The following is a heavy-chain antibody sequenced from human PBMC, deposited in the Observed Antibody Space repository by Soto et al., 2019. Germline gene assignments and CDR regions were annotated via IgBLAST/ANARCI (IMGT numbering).Heavy chain of an antibody. CDR3: ATGGRQWLVTSDFNY. J-gene: IGHJ4*02. Sequence: VQLVESGGGVVQPGRSLRLSCAASGFTFSDYAMHWVRQAPGKGLEWVAVVSHDGRNTHYADSVKGRFTISRDSSKNTVSLEMTCLRAEDTAVYYGATGGRQWLVTSDFNYWGQGALVTVSS. CDR1: GFTFSDYA. V-gene: IGHV3-30*03. CDR2: VSHDGRNT. D-gene: IGHD6-19*01.